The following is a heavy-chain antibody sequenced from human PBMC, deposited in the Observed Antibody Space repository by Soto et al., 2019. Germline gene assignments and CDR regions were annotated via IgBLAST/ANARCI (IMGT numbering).Heavy chain of an antibody. J-gene: IGHJ5*02. CDR3: ARAIGGSGSYYNLNWFDP. D-gene: IGHD3-10*01. V-gene: IGHV3-66*01. Sequence: GKGLEWVSGIYSGGSTYYADTVKGRFTISRDNSKNTLYLQMNSLRAEDTAVYYCARAIGGSGSYYNLNWFDPWGQGTLVTVSS. CDR2: IYSGGST.